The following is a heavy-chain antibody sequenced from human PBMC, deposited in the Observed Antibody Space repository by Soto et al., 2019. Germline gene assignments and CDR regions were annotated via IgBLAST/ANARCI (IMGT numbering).Heavy chain of an antibody. CDR3: ERTDSVGYY. CDR1: GEYISNGYY. J-gene: IGHJ6*03. D-gene: IGHD2-15*01. V-gene: IGHV4-38-2*01. CDR2: IFHSGTT. Sequence: NPSETLSLTCAVSGEYISNGYYWAWIRQPPGKWLEWIGSIFHSGTTYYNPSIKSRVTIAVDTSKNQFSLKLSSVTAADSAVYYCERTDSVGYY.